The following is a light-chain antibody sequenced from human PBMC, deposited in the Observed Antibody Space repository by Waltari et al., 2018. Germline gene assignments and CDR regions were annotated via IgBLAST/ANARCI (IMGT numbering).Light chain of an antibody. J-gene: IGLJ3*02. V-gene: IGLV4-69*01. CDR2: VNSDGSN. CDR1: SWHSSNV. CDR3: QTGGHGTWV. Sequence: QLVLTQSPSASASLGASVKLTCTLSSWHSSNVIAWHQQQPEKGPRYLMKVNSDGSNSKGDEIPDRFSGSSSGAERDLTTSSLQSEDEADDYCQTGGHGTWVFGGGTKLTVL.